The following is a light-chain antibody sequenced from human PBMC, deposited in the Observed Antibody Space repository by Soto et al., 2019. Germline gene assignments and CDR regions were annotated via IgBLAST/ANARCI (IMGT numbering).Light chain of an antibody. CDR1: SSDVGTYNL. CDR2: GVT. J-gene: IGLJ1*01. CDR3: WTYASGDPGV. V-gene: IGLV2-23*02. Sequence: QSVLTQPASVSGSPGQSITISCTGTSSDVGTYNLVSWYQQYPDKAPKLMIYGVTKRPSGVSNRFSGSKSGNTASLTISGIQAEDGADYYCWTYASGDPGVFGTGTKLTVL.